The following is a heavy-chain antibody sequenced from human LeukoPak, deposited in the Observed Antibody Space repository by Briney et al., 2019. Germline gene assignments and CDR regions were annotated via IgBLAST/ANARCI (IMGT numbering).Heavy chain of an antibody. J-gene: IGHJ4*02. CDR1: GGSFSGYY. Sequence: SETLSLTCAVYGGSFSGYYWSRIRQPPGKGLEWIGEINHSGSTNYNPSLKSRVTISVDTSKNQFSLKLSSVTAADTAVYYCARGRRPRMVRGVIIDYWGQGTLVTVSS. CDR2: INHSGST. V-gene: IGHV4-34*01. D-gene: IGHD3-10*01. CDR3: ARGRRPRMVRGVIIDY.